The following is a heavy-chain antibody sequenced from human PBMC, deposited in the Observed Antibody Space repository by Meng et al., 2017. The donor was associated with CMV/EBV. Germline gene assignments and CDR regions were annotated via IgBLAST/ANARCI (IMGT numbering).Heavy chain of an antibody. J-gene: IGHJ6*02. D-gene: IGHD3-10*01. CDR1: GYTFTSYD. CDR3: ARSGGGFRMDV. CDR2: INPSGGST. V-gene: IGHV1-46*01. Sequence: ASVKVSCKASGYTFTSYDINWVRQAPGQGLEWMGIINPSGGSTSYAQKFQGRVTMTRDTSTSTVYMELSSLRSEDTAVYYCARSGGGFRMDVWGQGTTVTVSS.